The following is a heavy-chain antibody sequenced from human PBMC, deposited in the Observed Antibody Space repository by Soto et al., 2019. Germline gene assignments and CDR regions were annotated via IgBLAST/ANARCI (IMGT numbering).Heavy chain of an antibody. CDR2: ISYDGSNK. D-gene: IGHD1-26*01. CDR3: ARGRRELLRGFRYYYYGMGV. Sequence: GGSLRLSCAASGFTFSSYAMHWVRQAPGKGLEWVAVISYDGSNKYYADSVKGRFTISRDNSKNTLYLQMNSLRAEDTAVYYCARGRRELLRGFRYYYYGMGVWGQGTTVTVSS. CDR1: GFTFSSYA. V-gene: IGHV3-30-3*01. J-gene: IGHJ6*02.